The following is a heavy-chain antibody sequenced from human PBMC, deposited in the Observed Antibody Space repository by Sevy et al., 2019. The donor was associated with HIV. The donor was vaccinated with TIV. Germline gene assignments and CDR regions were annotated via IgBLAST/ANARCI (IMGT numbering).Heavy chain of an antibody. J-gene: IGHJ4*01. CDR2: MKQDGSEE. V-gene: IGHV3-7*01. CDR3: VREGLGGYSYSLDY. Sequence: GGSLRLSCAASGFSFSIYWMSWVRQAPGKGLEWVATMKQDGSEEDYVDSVKGRFTISRDNAKNSLFLQMNSLGAEDTVVYYCVREGLGGYSYSLDYWGHGTLVTVSS. CDR1: GFSFSIYW. D-gene: IGHD5-18*01.